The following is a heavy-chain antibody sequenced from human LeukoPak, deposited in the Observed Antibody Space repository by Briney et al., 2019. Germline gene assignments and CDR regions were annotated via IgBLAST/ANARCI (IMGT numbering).Heavy chain of an antibody. CDR1: GFTFSSYS. D-gene: IGHD2-2*02. V-gene: IGHV3-21*01. J-gene: IGHJ4*02. CDR3: ARGPIPDY. Sequence: GGSLRLSCAASGFTFSSYSMNWVRQAPGKGLEWVSSISGSSSYIYYADSVKGRFTISRDNAKNSLYLQMNSLRAEDTAVYYCARGPIPDYWGQGTLVTVSS. CDR2: ISGSSSYI.